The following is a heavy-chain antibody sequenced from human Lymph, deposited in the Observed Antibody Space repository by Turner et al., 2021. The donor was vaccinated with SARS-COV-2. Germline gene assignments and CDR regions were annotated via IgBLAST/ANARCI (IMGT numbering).Heavy chain of an antibody. CDR3: ARVLPYGDYFDY. D-gene: IGHD4-17*01. CDR2: MYSGGST. V-gene: IGHV3-53*01. J-gene: IGHJ4*02. Sequence: EVQLVESGGGLIQPGGSLRLSCAASEFTVSSNYMSWVRQAPGKGLEWVSIMYSGGSTYYADSVKGRFTISRDNSKNTLYLQMNSLRAEDTAVYYCARVLPYGDYFDYWGQGTLVTVSS. CDR1: EFTVSSNY.